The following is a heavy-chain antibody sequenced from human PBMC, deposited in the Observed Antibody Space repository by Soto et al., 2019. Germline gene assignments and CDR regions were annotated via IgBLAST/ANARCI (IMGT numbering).Heavy chain of an antibody. Sequence: PSETLSLTCPVSGCSISSGGYYWSWIRQHPGKGLEWIGYIYYSGSTYYNPSLKSRVTISVDTSKNQFSLKLSSVTAADTAVYYCARVYDSSGYYFDYWGQGTLVTVSS. CDR2: IYYSGST. J-gene: IGHJ4*02. CDR3: ARVYDSSGYYFDY. V-gene: IGHV4-31*03. D-gene: IGHD3-22*01. CDR1: GCSISSGGYY.